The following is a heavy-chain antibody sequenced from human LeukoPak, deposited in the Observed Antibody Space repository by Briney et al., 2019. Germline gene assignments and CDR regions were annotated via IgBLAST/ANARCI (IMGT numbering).Heavy chain of an antibody. CDR1: GGSVTSASHY. D-gene: IGHD4-23*01. J-gene: IGHJ4*02. V-gene: IGHV4-39*01. CDR3: TRHHDYGDKIDY. CDR2: IHYSGST. Sequence: SETLSLTYTVSGGSVTSASHYWAWIRQPPGKGLEWIGSIHYSGSTYYSPSPKSRLTISGDTSKSQFSLKLTFVTAADTAVYYCTRHHDYGDKIDYWGQGTLVTVSS.